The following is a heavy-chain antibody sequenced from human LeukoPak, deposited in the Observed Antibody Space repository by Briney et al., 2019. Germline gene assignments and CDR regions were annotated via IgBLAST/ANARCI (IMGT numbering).Heavy chain of an antibody. D-gene: IGHD4-17*01. CDR2: INPSGGST. CDR3: AREHGDYLLDY. J-gene: IGHJ4*02. Sequence: ASVKVSCKASGYTFTSYYMHWVRQAPGQGLEWMGIINPSGGSTSYAQKFQGRVTMTRDTATSTVYMELSSLRSEDTAVYYCAREHGDYLLDYWGQGTLVTVSS. V-gene: IGHV1-46*01. CDR1: GYTFTSYY.